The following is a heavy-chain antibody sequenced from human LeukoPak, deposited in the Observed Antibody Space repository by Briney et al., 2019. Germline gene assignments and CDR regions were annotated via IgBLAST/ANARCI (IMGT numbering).Heavy chain of an antibody. CDR3: ARSSGRSPNRDYMDV. J-gene: IGHJ6*03. V-gene: IGHV1-46*01. CDR2: INASGGST. Sequence: ASVKVSCKASGYTFTSYYMHWVRQAPGQGLEWVGIINASGGSTSYAQKFQGRVTMTRDTSTSTVYMELSSLRSDDTAMYYCARSSGRSPNRDYMDVWGKGTTVTISS. D-gene: IGHD1-14*01. CDR1: GYTFTSYY.